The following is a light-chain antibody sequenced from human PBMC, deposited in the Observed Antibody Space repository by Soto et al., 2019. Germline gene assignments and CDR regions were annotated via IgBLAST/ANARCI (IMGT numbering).Light chain of an antibody. Sequence: QSALTQPASVSGSPGQSITITCTGTSSDVGGYNFVSWYQQHPGKAPKLMIYDVSDRPSGVSNRFSGSKSGNTASLTISGLQAEDEADYYCSSYTSSGTHVVLGGGTKLTVL. CDR2: DVS. J-gene: IGLJ2*01. CDR1: SSDVGGYNF. V-gene: IGLV2-14*03. CDR3: SSYTSSGTHVV.